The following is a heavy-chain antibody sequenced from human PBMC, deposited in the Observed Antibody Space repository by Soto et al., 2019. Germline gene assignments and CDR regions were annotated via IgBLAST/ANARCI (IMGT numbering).Heavy chain of an antibody. J-gene: IGHJ4*02. CDR1: GGTFSSYA. CDR3: AREETPGIAVAFDY. Sequence: GASVKVSCKASGGTFSSYAISWVRQAPGQGLEWMGGIIPIFGTANYAQKFQGRVTITADESTSTAYMELSSLRSEDTAVYYCAREETPGIAVAFDYWGQGTLLTVSS. CDR2: IIPIFGTA. D-gene: IGHD6-19*01. V-gene: IGHV1-69*13.